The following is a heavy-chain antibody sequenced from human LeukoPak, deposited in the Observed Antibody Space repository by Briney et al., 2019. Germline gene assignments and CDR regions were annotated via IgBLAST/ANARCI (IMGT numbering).Heavy chain of an antibody. J-gene: IGHJ6*02. CDR3: ARCSAYSSGWYGYGYYYYGMDV. V-gene: IGHV4-59*01. D-gene: IGHD6-19*01. CDR2: IYNSGST. Sequence: SETLCLTCTVSGGSISSYCRSWIRQPPGKGLEWIWYIYNSGSTNYNPSLKSRVTISVDTSKNQFYLKLNSVTAADTAVYYCARCSAYSSGWYGYGYYYYGMDVWGQGTTVTVSS. CDR1: GGSISSYC.